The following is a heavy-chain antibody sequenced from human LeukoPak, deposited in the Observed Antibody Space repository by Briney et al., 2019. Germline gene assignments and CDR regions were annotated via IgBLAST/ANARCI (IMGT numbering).Heavy chain of an antibody. J-gene: IGHJ4*02. V-gene: IGHV3-7*01. CDR1: EFTFGNYW. CDR3: ARDKVSGATLLDY. Sequence: GGPLRLSCAASEFTFGNYWMSWVRQVPGKGPEWVANIRQDGNEFYYVDSVKGRFTISRDNARNSLYLQMNSLRVEDTAVYYCARDKVSGATLLDYWGQGTLVTVSS. D-gene: IGHD1-26*01. CDR2: IRQDGNEF.